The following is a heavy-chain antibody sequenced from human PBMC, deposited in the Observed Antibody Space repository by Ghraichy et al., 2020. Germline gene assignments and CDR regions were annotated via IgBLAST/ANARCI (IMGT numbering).Heavy chain of an antibody. CDR2: INHSGST. D-gene: IGHD3-22*01. CDR1: GGSFSGYY. V-gene: IGHV4-34*01. CDR3: ASRFTYYYDSSGYSGYYYGMDV. Sequence: SETLSLTCAVYGGSFSGYYWSWIRQPPGKGLEWIGEINHSGSTNYNPSLKSRVTILVDTSKNQFSLKLSSVTAADTAVYYCASRFTYYYDSSGYSGYYYGMDVWGQGTTVTVSS. J-gene: IGHJ6*02.